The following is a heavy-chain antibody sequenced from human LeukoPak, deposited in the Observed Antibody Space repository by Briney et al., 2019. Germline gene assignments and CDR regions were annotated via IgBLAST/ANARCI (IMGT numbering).Heavy chain of an antibody. CDR2: IYHTGGT. D-gene: IGHD6-19*01. J-gene: IGHJ5*01. CDR3: AGNSGWYTDS. CDR1: GGSVSSHNW. V-gene: IGHV4-4*02. Sequence: PSETLSLTCAVSGGSVSSHNWWNWVRQPPGKGLEWIGEIYHTGGTNYNPSLKSRLTISVGKSKNQFSLNLNSVTAADTAVYYCAGNSGWYTDSWGRGTLVTVSS.